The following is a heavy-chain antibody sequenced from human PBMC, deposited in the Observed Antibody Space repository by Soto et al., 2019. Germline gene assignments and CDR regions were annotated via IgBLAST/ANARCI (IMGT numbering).Heavy chain of an antibody. Sequence: PGESLKISCQTSGYIFTNHWIGWVRQMPGKGLEFMGIIYPGDSNTRYSPSFQGQVTISADKSISTAYLQWSSLKASDTAIYYCARHKAVYPYYYYMDVWGKGTTVTV. CDR2: IYPGDSNT. D-gene: IGHD6-19*01. V-gene: IGHV5-51*01. CDR1: GYIFTNHW. CDR3: ARHKAVYPYYYYMDV. J-gene: IGHJ6*03.